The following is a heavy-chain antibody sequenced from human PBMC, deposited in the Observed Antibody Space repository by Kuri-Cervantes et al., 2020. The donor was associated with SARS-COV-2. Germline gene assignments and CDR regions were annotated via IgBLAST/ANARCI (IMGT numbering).Heavy chain of an antibody. Sequence: SETLSLTCAVYGGSFSDYYWSWVRQTPGKGLEWIGEINHSGNTNYDPSLMSRVTISIATSNNQFSLKPSSVTAADTAVYYCVTGGARITNSGVVIANLFDPWGQGTLVTVSS. D-gene: IGHD3-3*01. CDR3: VTGGARITNSGVVIANLFDP. J-gene: IGHJ5*02. CDR2: INHSGNT. V-gene: IGHV4-34*01. CDR1: GGSFSDYY.